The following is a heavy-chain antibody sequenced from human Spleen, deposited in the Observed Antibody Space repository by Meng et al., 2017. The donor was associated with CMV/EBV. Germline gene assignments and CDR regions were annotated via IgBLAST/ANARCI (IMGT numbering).Heavy chain of an antibody. D-gene: IGHD2-2*02. Sequence: GESLKISCAASGFTFSSYTMNWVRQAPGKGLEWVSCISSRSSYIDYADSVKGRFTISRDNAKNSLYLQMNSLRAEDTAVYYCARAGLGYCSVTSCYNDYWGQGTLVTVSS. V-gene: IGHV3-21*01. CDR1: GFTFSSYT. CDR3: ARAGLGYCSVTSCYNDY. J-gene: IGHJ4*02. CDR2: ISSRSSYI.